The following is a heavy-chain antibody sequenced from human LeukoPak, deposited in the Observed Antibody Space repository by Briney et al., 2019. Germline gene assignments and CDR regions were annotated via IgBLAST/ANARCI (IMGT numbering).Heavy chain of an antibody. Sequence: GGSLRLSCAASGFTFSSYAMHWVRQAPGKGLEWVAVISYDGSNKYYADSVKGRFTISRDNSKNTLYLQMNSLRAEDTAVYYCAKVSGTTLGFDYWGQGTLVTVSS. V-gene: IGHV3-30-3*01. CDR1: GFTFSSYA. J-gene: IGHJ4*02. CDR3: AKVSGTTLGFDY. D-gene: IGHD1-7*01. CDR2: ISYDGSNK.